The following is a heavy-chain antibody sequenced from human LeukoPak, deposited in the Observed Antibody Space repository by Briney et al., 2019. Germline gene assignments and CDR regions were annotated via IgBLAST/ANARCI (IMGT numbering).Heavy chain of an antibody. CDR3: AKTRSLGRSYYDSSGYYLDY. D-gene: IGHD3-22*01. CDR2: ISGSGGST. J-gene: IGHJ4*02. CDR1: GFTFSSYA. Sequence: GGSLRLSCAASGFTFSSYAMSWVRQAPGKGLERVSAISGSGGSTYYADSVKGRFTISRDNSKNTLYLQMNSLRAEDTAVYYCAKTRSLGRSYYDSSGYYLDYWGQGTLVTVSS. V-gene: IGHV3-23*01.